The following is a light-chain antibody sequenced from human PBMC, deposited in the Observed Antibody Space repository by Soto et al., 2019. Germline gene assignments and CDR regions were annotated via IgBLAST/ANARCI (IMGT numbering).Light chain of an antibody. CDR1: SSDIGDYNY. Sequence: QSALTQPASVSGSPGQSIPISCTGTSSDIGDYNYVSWYQQHPGKAPKLMIYEVSNRPSGISNRFSGSKSGNTASLTISGLQADDEADYYCSSYTSTSSYVFGTGTKVAV. CDR3: SSYTSTSSYV. CDR2: EVS. V-gene: IGLV2-14*01. J-gene: IGLJ1*01.